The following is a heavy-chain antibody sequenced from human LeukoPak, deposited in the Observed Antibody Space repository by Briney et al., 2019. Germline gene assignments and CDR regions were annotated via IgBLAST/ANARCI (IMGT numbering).Heavy chain of an antibody. D-gene: IGHD3-3*01. CDR1: GGSISSYY. Sequence: SETLSLTCTVSGGSISSYYWSWIRQPPGKGLEWIGYIYYSGSTNYNPSLKSRVTISADTSKNQFSLKLSSVTAADTAVYYCARAPFYDFWSGYYIDYWGQGTLVTVSS. CDR3: ARAPFYDFWSGYYIDY. CDR2: IYYSGST. J-gene: IGHJ4*02. V-gene: IGHV4-59*01.